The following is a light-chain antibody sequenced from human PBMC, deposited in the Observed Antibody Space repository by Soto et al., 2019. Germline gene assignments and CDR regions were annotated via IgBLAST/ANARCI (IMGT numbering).Light chain of an antibody. CDR3: QQYSDSPLT. CDR1: QTVSINY. V-gene: IGKV3-20*01. CDR2: GAS. Sequence: EIVLTQSPGTLSLSPGERATLSCRASQTVSINYLAWFQHKPGQAPRLLIYGASSKATGIPDRFSGSGSGSDFTLTINRLEPEDFAVDFCQQYSDSPLTFGGGTKVEIK. J-gene: IGKJ4*01.